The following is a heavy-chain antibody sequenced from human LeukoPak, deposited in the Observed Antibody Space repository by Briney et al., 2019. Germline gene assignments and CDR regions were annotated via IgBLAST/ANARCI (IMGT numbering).Heavy chain of an antibody. D-gene: IGHD3-16*01. V-gene: IGHV4-59*01. CDR3: ARDLSGLGIGNWFDP. CDR1: GGSISTYY. J-gene: IGHJ5*02. Sequence: SETLSLTCTVSGGSISTYYWSWIRQPPGKGLEWIGYIYYIGSTNYNPSLKSRVTISVDTSKNQFSLKLSSVTAADTAVYYCARDLSGLGIGNWFDPWGQGTLVTVSS. CDR2: IYYIGST.